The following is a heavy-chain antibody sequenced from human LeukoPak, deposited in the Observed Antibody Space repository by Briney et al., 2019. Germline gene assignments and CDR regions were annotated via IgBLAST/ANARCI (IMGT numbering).Heavy chain of an antibody. CDR2: IRYDGSNK. CDR3: ARAPREWLLGYYFDY. D-gene: IGHD3-3*01. J-gene: IGHJ4*02. CDR1: GFTFSSYG. V-gene: IGHV3-30*02. Sequence: GGSLRLSCAASGFTFSSYGMHWVRQAPGKGLEWVAFIRYDGSNKYYADSVNGRFTISRDNAKNSLYLQMNSLRAEDTAVYYCARAPREWLLGYYFDYWGQGTLVTVSS.